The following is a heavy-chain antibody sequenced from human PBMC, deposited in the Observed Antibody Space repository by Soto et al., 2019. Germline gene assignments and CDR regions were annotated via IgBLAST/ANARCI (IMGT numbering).Heavy chain of an antibody. V-gene: IGHV1-18*01. CDR3: ARENYDYMWGSYPY. CDR1: GYTFTSYG. Sequence: GASVKVSCKASGYTFTSYGISWVRQAPGQGLEWMGWISAYNGNTNYAQKLQGRVTMTTDTSTSTAYMELRSLRSDDTAVYYCARENYDYMWGSYPYWGQGTLVTSPQ. D-gene: IGHD3-16*02. J-gene: IGHJ4*02. CDR2: ISAYNGNT.